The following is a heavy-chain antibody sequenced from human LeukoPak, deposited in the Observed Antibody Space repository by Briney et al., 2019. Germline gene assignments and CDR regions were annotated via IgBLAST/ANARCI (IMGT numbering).Heavy chain of an antibody. CDR3: AKEGFALGLFDP. CDR1: GFTFSSYG. Sequence: GGSLTLSCAASGFTFSSYGMHWVRQAPGKGLEWVAVISYDGSNKYYADSVRGRLTISRDNSKNTLYLQMNSLRAEDTAVYYRAKEGFALGLFDPWGQGTLVTVSS. J-gene: IGHJ5*02. D-gene: IGHD2-21*01. CDR2: ISYDGSNK. V-gene: IGHV3-30*18.